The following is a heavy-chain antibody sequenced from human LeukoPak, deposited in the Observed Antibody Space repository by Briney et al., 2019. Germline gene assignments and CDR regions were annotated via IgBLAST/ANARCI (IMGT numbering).Heavy chain of an antibody. Sequence: ASVKVSCKASGYTFTSYAMHWVRQAPGQRLEWMGWINAGNGNTKYSQKFQGRVTITRDTSASTAYMELSSLRSEDTAVYYCAATVGATTVPLLNEDYWGQGTLVTVSS. D-gene: IGHD1-26*01. V-gene: IGHV1-3*01. CDR3: AATVGATTVPLLNEDY. CDR1: GYTFTSYA. CDR2: INAGNGNT. J-gene: IGHJ4*02.